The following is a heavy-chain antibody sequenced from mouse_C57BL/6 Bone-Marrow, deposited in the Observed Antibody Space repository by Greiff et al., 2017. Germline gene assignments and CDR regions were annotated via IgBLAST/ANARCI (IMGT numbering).Heavy chain of an antibody. CDR2: IYPSDSET. J-gene: IGHJ4*01. CDR1: GYTFTSYW. Sequence: QVQLKQPGAELVRPGSSVKLSCKASGYTFTSYWMDWVKQRPGQGLEWIGNIYPSDSETHYNQKFKDKATLTVDKSSSTAYMQRSSLTSEDSAVYYCAVTLYAMDYWGQGTSVTVSS. V-gene: IGHV1-61*01. CDR3: AVTLYAMDY. D-gene: IGHD2-12*01.